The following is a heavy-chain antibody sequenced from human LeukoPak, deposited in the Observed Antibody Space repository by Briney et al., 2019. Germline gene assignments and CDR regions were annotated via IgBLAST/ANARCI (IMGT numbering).Heavy chain of an antibody. CDR3: ARGPGGYSYGPDY. V-gene: IGHV3-21*01. J-gene: IGHJ4*02. CDR2: ISSSSSYI. D-gene: IGHD5-18*01. CDR1: GFTFSSYS. Sequence: GGSLRLSCAASGFTFSSYSMNWFGQAPGKGLEWVSSISSSSSYIYYADSVKGRFTISRDNAKNSLYLQMNSLRAEDTAVYYCARGPGGYSYGPDYWGQGTLVTVSS.